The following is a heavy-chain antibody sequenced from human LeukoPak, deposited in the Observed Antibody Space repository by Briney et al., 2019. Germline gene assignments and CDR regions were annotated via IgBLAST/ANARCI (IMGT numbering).Heavy chain of an antibody. CDR1: GGSISSYY. Sequence: SETLSLTCTVSGGSISSYYWSWIRQPPGKGLEWIGYIYYSGSTNYNPSLKSRVTISVDTSKNQFSLKLSSVTAADTAVYYCARQILPRREYLWGQGTLVTVSS. J-gene: IGHJ4*02. D-gene: IGHD1-26*01. CDR2: IYYSGST. V-gene: IGHV4-59*08. CDR3: ARQILPRREYL.